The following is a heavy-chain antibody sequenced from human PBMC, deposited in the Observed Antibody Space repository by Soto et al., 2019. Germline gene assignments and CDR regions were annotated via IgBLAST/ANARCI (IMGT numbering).Heavy chain of an antibody. CDR2: INSDGSST. V-gene: IGHV3-74*01. CDR3: AREDVVPAAYWYFDL. J-gene: IGHJ2*01. CDR1: GFTFSSYW. Sequence: EVQLVESGGGLVQPGGSLRLSCAASGFTFSSYWMHWVRQAPGKGLVWVSRINSDGSSTSYADSVKGRFTISRDNAENTLYLQMNSLRAEDTAVYYCAREDVVPAAYWYFDLWGRGTLVTVSS. D-gene: IGHD2-2*01.